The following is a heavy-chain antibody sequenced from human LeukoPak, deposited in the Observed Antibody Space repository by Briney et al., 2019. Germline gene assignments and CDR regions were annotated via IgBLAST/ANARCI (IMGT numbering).Heavy chain of an antibody. V-gene: IGHV3-23*01. Sequence: GGSLILSCAASGLSFSNYAMSWVRQAPGKGLEWVSAISSSGGSTYYADSVKGRFTISRDNSKNTLYLQMNSLRAEDTAVYYCAKDYYYDPVDAFDIWGQGTMVTVSS. CDR3: AKDYYYDPVDAFDI. J-gene: IGHJ3*02. D-gene: IGHD3-22*01. CDR1: GLSFSNYA. CDR2: ISSSGGST.